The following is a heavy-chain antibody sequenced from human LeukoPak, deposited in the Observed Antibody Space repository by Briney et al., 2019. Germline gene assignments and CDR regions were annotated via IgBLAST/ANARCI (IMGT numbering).Heavy chain of an antibody. V-gene: IGHV3-74*01. CDR1: GFTFGNSW. Sequence: GGSLRLSCAASGFTFGNSWVHWVRQVPGKGLVWVSLINADGSTRTYADSVNGRFTISRDNAKNTLSLQMNSLTIEDTAVYYCVVVVEPADSDGFDVWGQGTMITVSS. CDR2: INADGSTR. D-gene: IGHD2-2*01. CDR3: VVVVEPADSDGFDV. J-gene: IGHJ3*01.